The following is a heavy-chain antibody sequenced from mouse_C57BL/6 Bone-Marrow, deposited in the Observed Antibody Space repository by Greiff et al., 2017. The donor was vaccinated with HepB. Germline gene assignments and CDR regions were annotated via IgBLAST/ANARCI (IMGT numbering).Heavy chain of an antibody. CDR3: ARNLIYYGSRYYYAMDY. D-gene: IGHD1-1*01. V-gene: IGHV2-2*01. Sequence: QVQLKESGPGLVQPSQSLSITCTVSGFSLTSYGVHWVRQSPGKGLEWLGVIWSGGSTDYNAAFISRLSISKDNSKSQVFFKMNSLQADDTAIYYWARNLIYYGSRYYYAMDYWGQGTSVTVSS. CDR1: GFSLTSYG. CDR2: IWSGGST. J-gene: IGHJ4*01.